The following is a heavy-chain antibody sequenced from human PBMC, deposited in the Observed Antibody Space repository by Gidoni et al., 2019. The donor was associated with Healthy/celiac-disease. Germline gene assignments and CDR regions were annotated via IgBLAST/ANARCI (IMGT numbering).Heavy chain of an antibody. CDR3: ARDSGYYYDSSGLTPYYYYYGMDV. V-gene: IGHV3-66*02. CDR2: IYRGGRT. Sequence: EVQLVQSGGGLVQPGVSLRLSCAASGFTVTSTYMSWVRQAPGKGLEWLSVIYRGGRTYFADSVTGRFTISRDTSKNTLSLQMNSLRAEDSSVYYWARDSGYYYDSSGLTPYYYYYGMDVLCQGTTVTVYS. D-gene: IGHD3-22*01. J-gene: IGHJ6*02. CDR1: GFTVTSTY.